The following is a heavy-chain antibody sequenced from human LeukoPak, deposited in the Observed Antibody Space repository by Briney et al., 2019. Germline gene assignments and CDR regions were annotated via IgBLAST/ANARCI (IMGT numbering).Heavy chain of an antibody. CDR3: ARTPYGGYYFDY. CDR2: ISSSSSYI. V-gene: IGHV3-21*01. CDR1: GFTFDDYG. D-gene: IGHD4-23*01. J-gene: IGHJ4*02. Sequence: GGSLRLSCAASGFTFDDYGMNWVRQAPGKGLEWVSSISSSSSYIYYADSVKGRFTISRDNAKNSLYLQMNSLRAEDTAVYYCARTPYGGYYFDYWGQGTLVTVSS.